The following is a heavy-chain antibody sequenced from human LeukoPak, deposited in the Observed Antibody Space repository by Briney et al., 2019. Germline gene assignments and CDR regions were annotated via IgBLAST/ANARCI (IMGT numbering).Heavy chain of an antibody. V-gene: IGHV1-46*01. J-gene: IGHJ4*02. D-gene: IGHD3-10*01. Sequence: GASVKVSCKASGYTFTSHYMHWVRQAPGQGLEWMGVINPSVGTTNYAQKLQGRVTMTRDTSTSTVYMELSSLISEDTAVYYCATNYYGSGIYYKRSFDYWGQGTLVTVSP. CDR3: ATNYYGSGIYYKRSFDY. CDR2: INPSVGTT. CDR1: GYTFTSHY.